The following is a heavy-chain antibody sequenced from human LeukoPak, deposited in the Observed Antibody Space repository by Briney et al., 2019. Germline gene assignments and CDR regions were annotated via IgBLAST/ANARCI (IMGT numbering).Heavy chain of an antibody. V-gene: IGHV3-9*01. D-gene: IGHD5-18*01. CDR1: GFLFYDYA. CDR2: ISWNSGNI. Sequence: RSLRLSCAASGFLFYDYAMHWVRHAPGKGLQWVSGISWNSGNIGYADSVKGRFTISRDNAKNSLYLQMNSLRVEDAALYYCAKSLRGYSYGYLGTDAFDIWGQGTMVTVSS. J-gene: IGHJ3*02. CDR3: AKSLRGYSYGYLGTDAFDI.